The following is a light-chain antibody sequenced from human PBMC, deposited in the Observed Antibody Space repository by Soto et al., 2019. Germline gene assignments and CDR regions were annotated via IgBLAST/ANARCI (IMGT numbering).Light chain of an antibody. J-gene: IGLJ1*01. V-gene: IGLV2-8*01. CDR2: EVS. CDR3: SSYAGSNNYV. CDR1: SSDVGDYNY. Sequence: QSALTQPPSASGSPGQSVTISCTGTSSDVGDYNYVSWYQQHPGKAPKLMIYEVSKRPSGVPDRFSGSKSGNTASLTVSGLQAEDEADYYCSSYAGSNNYVFGTGTMLTVL.